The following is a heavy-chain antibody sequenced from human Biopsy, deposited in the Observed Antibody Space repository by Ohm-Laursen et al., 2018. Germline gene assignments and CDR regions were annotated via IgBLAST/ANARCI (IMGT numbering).Heavy chain of an antibody. CDR1: GGSISSYY. V-gene: IGHV4-59*08. CDR2: ISNSGNT. D-gene: IGHD2-15*01. CDR3: ARRGSGGRSFDY. J-gene: IGHJ4*02. Sequence: GTLSLTWAVSGGSISSYYWSWIRQPPGKGLEWIGFISNSGNTNYNPSLKSRVTISVDTSKNQISLRLGSVTVADTAVFYCARRGSGGRSFDYWGQGSLVTVSS.